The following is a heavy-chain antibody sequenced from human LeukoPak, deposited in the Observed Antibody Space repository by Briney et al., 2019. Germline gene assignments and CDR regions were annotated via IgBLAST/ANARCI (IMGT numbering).Heavy chain of an antibody. CDR1: GFTFTSYG. Sequence: GTSLRLSCAASGFTFTSYGMHWVRQAPGKGLEWVALITYDGNSQYYSDSVKGRFTISSETSKNTMYLQRNSLRAEDTAVYYCARDLSPVVRASPMGYWGQGTLVTVSS. D-gene: IGHD3-10*01. CDR2: ITYDGNSQ. J-gene: IGHJ4*02. V-gene: IGHV3-30*03. CDR3: ARDLSPVVRASPMGY.